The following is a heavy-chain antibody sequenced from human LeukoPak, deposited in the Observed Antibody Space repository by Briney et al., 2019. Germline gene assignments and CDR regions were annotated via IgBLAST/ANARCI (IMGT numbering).Heavy chain of an antibody. Sequence: GGSLRLSCAASGFTFSSYWMHWVRQAPGKGLVWVSRINSDGSSTSYADSVKGRFTISRDNAKNTLYLQMDSLRAEDTAVYYCAKEDGDDFWSGYYPSFDYWGQGTLVTVSS. J-gene: IGHJ4*02. CDR1: GFTFSSYW. CDR2: INSDGSST. CDR3: AKEDGDDFWSGYYPSFDY. D-gene: IGHD3-3*01. V-gene: IGHV3-74*01.